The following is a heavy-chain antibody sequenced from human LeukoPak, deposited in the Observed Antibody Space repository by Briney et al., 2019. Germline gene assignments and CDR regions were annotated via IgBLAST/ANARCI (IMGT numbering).Heavy chain of an antibody. CDR2: VHLNGAT. J-gene: IGHJ4*02. V-gene: IGHV4-4*02. CDR1: GGSITTTNW. CDR3: ARGVGGYRSGWYVNFDH. D-gene: IGHD6-19*01. Sequence: PSGTLSLTCAVSGGSITTTNWWSWVRQPPGKGLEWIGEVHLNGATNYNPSLESRFSMSIDKSNNHLSLEVTSVTAADTAMYYCARGVGGYRSGWYVNFDHWGQGALVTVSS.